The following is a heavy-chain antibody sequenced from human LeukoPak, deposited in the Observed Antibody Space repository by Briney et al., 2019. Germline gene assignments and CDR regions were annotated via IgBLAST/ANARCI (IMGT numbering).Heavy chain of an antibody. CDR3: ARVAGGYSYGYAADY. CDR1: GYSISSGYY. CDR2: IYHSGST. J-gene: IGHJ4*02. V-gene: IGHV4-38-2*02. D-gene: IGHD5-18*01. Sequence: PSETLSLTCTVSGYSISSGYYWGWIRQPPGKGLEWIGSIYHSGSTYYNPSLKSRVTISVDTSKNQFSLKLSSVTAADTAVYYCARVAGGYSYGYAADYWGQGTLVTVSS.